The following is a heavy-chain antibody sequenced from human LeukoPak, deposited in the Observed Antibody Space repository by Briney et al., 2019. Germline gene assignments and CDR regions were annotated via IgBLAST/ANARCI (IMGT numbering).Heavy chain of an antibody. Sequence: TGGSLRLSCAASGFTFSSYEMHWVRQAPGKGLEWVSYISSSGSTIYYADSVKGRFTSSKDNAKNSPDLQMNSLRAEDTAVYYCARDYGGSSPFDYSGHGTLVTVSS. CDR1: GFTFSSYE. CDR3: ARDYGGSSPFDY. V-gene: IGHV3-48*03. CDR2: ISSSGSTI. D-gene: IGHD4-23*01. J-gene: IGHJ4*01.